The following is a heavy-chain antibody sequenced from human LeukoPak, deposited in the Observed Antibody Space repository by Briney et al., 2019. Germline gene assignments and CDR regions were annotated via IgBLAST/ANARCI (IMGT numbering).Heavy chain of an antibody. CDR1: GFTFSGSA. Sequence: PGGSLRLSCAASGFTFSGSAMHWFRRASGKGLEWVGRIRSKANSYATAYAASVKGRSTISRDDSKNTAYLQMNSLKTEDTAVYYCTRPDVDYWGQGTLVTVSS. V-gene: IGHV3-73*01. CDR3: TRPDVDY. CDR2: IRSKANSYAT. J-gene: IGHJ4*02.